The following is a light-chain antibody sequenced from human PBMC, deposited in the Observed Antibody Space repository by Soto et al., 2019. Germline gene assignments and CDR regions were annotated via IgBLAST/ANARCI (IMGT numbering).Light chain of an antibody. V-gene: IGKV3-15*01. CDR2: GAS. Sequence: EIVMTQSPATLSVSPGERATLSCRASQSVYSNLAWYQQKPGQTPRLLIYGASTRATDIPARFSASGSGTEFTLTISSLQSEDFAVYYCQQYGSSGTFGQGTKVDIK. CDR1: QSVYSN. J-gene: IGKJ1*01. CDR3: QQYGSSGT.